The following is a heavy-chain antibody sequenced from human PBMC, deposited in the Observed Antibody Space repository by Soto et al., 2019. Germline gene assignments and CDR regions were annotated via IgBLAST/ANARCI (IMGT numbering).Heavy chain of an antibody. D-gene: IGHD1-1*01. V-gene: IGHV3-43D*04. CDR3: AQDPVPRTRSDCFDP. Sequence: GGSLRLSCAASGFTFDDYAMHWVRQAPGKGLEGVSLISWDGGSAYYADSVKGRFTVSRDNSKNSLYLQMNSLRVEDIALYYCAQDPVPRTRSDCFDPWGQGTLVT. CDR1: GFTFDDYA. CDR2: ISWDGGSA. J-gene: IGHJ5*02.